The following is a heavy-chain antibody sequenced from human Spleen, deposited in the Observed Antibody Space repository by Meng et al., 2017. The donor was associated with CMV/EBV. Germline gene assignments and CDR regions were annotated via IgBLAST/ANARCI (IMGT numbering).Heavy chain of an antibody. D-gene: IGHD3-3*01. CDR2: INPNSGGT. Sequence: ASVKVSCKASGYNFTGYYIHWVRQAPGQGLEWMGWINPNSGGTNYAQKFQGRVTMTRDTSISTAYMELSRLRSDDTAVYYCARAERARGIFGVVIDYWGQGTLVTVSS. V-gene: IGHV1-2*02. J-gene: IGHJ4*02. CDR3: ARAERARGIFGVVIDY. CDR1: GYNFTGYY.